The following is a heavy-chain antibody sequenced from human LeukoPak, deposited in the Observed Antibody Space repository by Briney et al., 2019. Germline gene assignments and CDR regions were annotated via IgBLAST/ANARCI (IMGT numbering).Heavy chain of an antibody. CDR2: IIPIFGTA. CDR3: AREYYCSGGSCYLSWFDP. Sequence: ASVKVSCKASGGTFSSYAMSWVRQAPGQGLEWMGGIIPIFGTANYAQKFQGRVTITTDESTSTAYMELSSLRSEDTAVYYCAREYYCSGGSCYLSWFDPWGQGTLVTVSS. D-gene: IGHD2-15*01. J-gene: IGHJ5*02. V-gene: IGHV1-69*05. CDR1: GGTFSSYA.